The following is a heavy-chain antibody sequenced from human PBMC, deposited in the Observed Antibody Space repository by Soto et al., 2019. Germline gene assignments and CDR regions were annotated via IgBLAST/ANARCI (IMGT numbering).Heavy chain of an antibody. CDR1: GFTFSTNA. CDR2: ISGSGSNT. D-gene: IGHD6-13*01. J-gene: IGHJ4*02. CDR3: AKVWYANYFDY. Sequence: EVQLLESGGGLAQPGGSLRLSCAASGFTFSTNAMSWVRQAPGKGLEWVSLISGSGSNTYYADSVKGRFTISRDNSKNTLYLQMNNLRAEDTAVYYCAKVWYANYFDYWGQGTLVTVSS. V-gene: IGHV3-23*01.